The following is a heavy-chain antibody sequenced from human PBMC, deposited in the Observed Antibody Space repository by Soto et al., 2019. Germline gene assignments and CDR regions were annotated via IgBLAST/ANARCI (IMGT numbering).Heavy chain of an antibody. D-gene: IGHD4-17*01. J-gene: IGHJ4*02. CDR1: GDSVSSNSAA. CDR3: ARDLGNSYGGNIDY. V-gene: IGHV6-1*01. Sequence: SQTLSLTCAISGDSVSSNSAAWNWIRQSPSRGLEWLGRTYYRSKWYNDYSVSVKSRITINPDTSKNQFSLQLNSVTPEDTAVYYCARDLGNSYGGNIDYWGRGTLVTVSS. CDR2: TYYRSKWYN.